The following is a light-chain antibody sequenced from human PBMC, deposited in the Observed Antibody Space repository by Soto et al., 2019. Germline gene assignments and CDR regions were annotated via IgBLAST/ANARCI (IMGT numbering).Light chain of an antibody. CDR2: GAS. J-gene: IGKJ1*01. CDR3: QQYGSSSTT. V-gene: IGKV3-20*01. Sequence: EIVLTQSPGTLSLSPGERATLSCRASQSVSSSYLAWYQQKPGQAPRLLIYGASSRATGIPDRFSGNGSGTDFTLTISRLAPEDFAVYYCQQYGSSSTTFGQGTKVEIK. CDR1: QSVSSSY.